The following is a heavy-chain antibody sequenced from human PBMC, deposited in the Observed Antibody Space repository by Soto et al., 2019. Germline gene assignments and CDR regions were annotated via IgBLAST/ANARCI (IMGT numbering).Heavy chain of an antibody. V-gene: IGHV4-59*01. Sequence: PSETLSLTCSASGGPISRNYLSWIRQSPGKGLEWIGNIYYNGSPKYNPSLTSRVTISVDTSKHQFSLKLSSLSAADTAVYYCARESDWSGFFDYWGQGVLVTVSS. J-gene: IGHJ4*02. CDR1: GGPISRNY. D-gene: IGHD3-3*01. CDR3: ARESDWSGFFDY. CDR2: IYYNGSP.